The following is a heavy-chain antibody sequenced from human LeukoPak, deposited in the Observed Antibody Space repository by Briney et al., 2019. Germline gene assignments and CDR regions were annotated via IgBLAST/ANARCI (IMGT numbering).Heavy chain of an antibody. CDR1: GGSIRSSYYY. D-gene: IGHD5-18*01. V-gene: IGHV4-39*01. J-gene: IGHJ4*02. CDR2: IYDSGST. CDR3: ARQLRGYSYGHFDY. Sequence: PSETLSLTCTVSGGSIRSSYYYWGWIRQPPGKGLEWIGSIYDSGSTYYNPSLKSRVTISVDTSKNQFSLKLSSVTAADTAVYYCARQLRGYSYGHFDYWGQGTLVTVSS.